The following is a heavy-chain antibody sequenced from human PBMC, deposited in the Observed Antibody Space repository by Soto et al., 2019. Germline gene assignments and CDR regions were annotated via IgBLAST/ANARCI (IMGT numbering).Heavy chain of an antibody. CDR3: AREVYFTYSGNYYYRMAV. CDR1: GFTFSSYS. V-gene: IGHV3-48*02. J-gene: IGHJ6*02. CDR2: ISSSSSTI. D-gene: IGHD2-15*01. Sequence: GGSLRLSCAASGFTFSSYSMYWVRQAPGKGLEWVSYISSSSSTIYYADSVKGRFTISRDNAKNSLYLQMNSLRDEDTAVYYCAREVYFTYSGNYYYRMAVWGQGTTVTVSS.